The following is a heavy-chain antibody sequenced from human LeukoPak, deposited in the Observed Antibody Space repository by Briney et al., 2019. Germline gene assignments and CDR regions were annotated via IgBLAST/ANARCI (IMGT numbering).Heavy chain of an antibody. CDR2: IYPGDSDT. J-gene: IGHJ4*02. CDR1: GYSSTSYW. Sequence: GQSLNISCNGSGYSSTSYWIGWVRQMPRKGLEWMGIIYPGDSDTRYSPSFQGQVTISADKSITTAYLQWSSLKASDTAMYYCARRDYVGATPFDYWGQGTLVTVSS. CDR3: ARRDYVGATPFDY. D-gene: IGHD1-26*01. V-gene: IGHV5-51*01.